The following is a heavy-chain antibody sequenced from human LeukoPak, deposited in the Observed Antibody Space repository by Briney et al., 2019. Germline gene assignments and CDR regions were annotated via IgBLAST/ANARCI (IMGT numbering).Heavy chain of an antibody. J-gene: IGHJ4*02. CDR3: ARVNSGSY. CDR1: GYSISSGYY. V-gene: IGHV4-38-2*02. Sequence: SGTLSLTCTVSGYSISSGYYWGWIRQPPGKGLEWIGSIYHSGSTYYNPSLKSRVTISVDTSKNQFSLKLSSVTAADTAVYYCARVNSGSYWGREPWSPSPQ. CDR2: IYHSGST. D-gene: IGHD1-26*01.